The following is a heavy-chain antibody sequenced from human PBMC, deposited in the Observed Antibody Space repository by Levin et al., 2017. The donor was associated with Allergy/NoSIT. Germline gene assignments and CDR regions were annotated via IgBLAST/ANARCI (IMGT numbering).Heavy chain of an antibody. Sequence: SCVTSGFTFRSSAMSWVRQAPGKGLEWVSTISGSGDTTYHADSVQGRFTISRDNSKNTLYLQMNSLRAEDTAVYYCARKGAIAVAGQFDDWGRGILVTVSS. V-gene: IGHV3-23*01. D-gene: IGHD6-19*01. CDR3: ARKGAIAVAGQFDD. CDR2: ISGSGDTT. J-gene: IGHJ4*02. CDR1: GFTFRSSA.